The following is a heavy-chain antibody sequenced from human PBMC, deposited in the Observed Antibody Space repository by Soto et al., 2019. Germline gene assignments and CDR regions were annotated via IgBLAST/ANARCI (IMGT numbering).Heavy chain of an antibody. CDR2: ISSSSSYR. CDR1: GFTFSSYS. CDR3: ARSRPATTHFDY. D-gene: IGHD5-12*01. V-gene: IGHV3-21*01. Sequence: GGSLRLSCAASGFTFSSYSMNWVRQAPGKGLEWVSSISSSSSYRYYADSVKGRFTISRDNAKNSLYLQMNSLRAEDTAVYYCARSRPATTHFDYWGQGTLVTVSS. J-gene: IGHJ4*02.